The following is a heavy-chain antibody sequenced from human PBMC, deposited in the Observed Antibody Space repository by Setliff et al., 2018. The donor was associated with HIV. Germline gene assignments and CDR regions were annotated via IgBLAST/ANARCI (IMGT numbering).Heavy chain of an antibody. Sequence: GGSLRLSCAASGFTFSTYMMHWVRQAPGQGLVWVSRIHNDGRTTLYADSVKGRFTISRDNAKNTLYLQMNSLKTEDTAIYYCTTARLQLWSEYFQHWDQGSLVTVSS. CDR2: IHNDGRTT. V-gene: IGHV3-74*01. CDR1: GFTFSTYM. CDR3: TTARLQLWSEYFQH. J-gene: IGHJ1*01. D-gene: IGHD5-18*01.